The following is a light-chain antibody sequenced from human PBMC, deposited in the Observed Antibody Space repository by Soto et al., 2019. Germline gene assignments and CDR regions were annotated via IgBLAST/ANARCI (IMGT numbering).Light chain of an antibody. CDR2: DAS. Sequence: EIVLTQSPATLSLSPGERATLSCRASQSVSSYLAWYQQKPGQAPNLLIYDASNRATGIPARFSGSGSGTDFTLTISSREPEDFAVYYCQQRSNWPVTFGQGTKVEIK. V-gene: IGKV3-11*01. CDR1: QSVSSY. CDR3: QQRSNWPVT. J-gene: IGKJ1*01.